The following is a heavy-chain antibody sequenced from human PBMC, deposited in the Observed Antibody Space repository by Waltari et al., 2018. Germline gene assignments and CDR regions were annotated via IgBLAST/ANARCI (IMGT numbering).Heavy chain of an antibody. J-gene: IGHJ5*02. CDR3: ARQCRAVTGTFDP. D-gene: IGHD6-19*01. CDR2: IYHSGST. CDR1: GYSISSGYY. V-gene: IGHV4-38-2*01. Sequence: QVQLQESGPGLVKPSETLSLTCAVSGYSISSGYYWGWIRQPPGKGLEWIGSIYHSGSTYYNPSLKSRVTISVDTSKNQFSLKLSSVPAADTAVYYCARQCRAVTGTFDPWGQGTLVTVSS.